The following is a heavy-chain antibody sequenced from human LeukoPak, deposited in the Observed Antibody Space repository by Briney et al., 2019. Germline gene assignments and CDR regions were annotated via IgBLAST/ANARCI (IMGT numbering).Heavy chain of an antibody. CDR1: GFSFRSYW. CDR2: IKQDGSEK. J-gene: IGHJ4*02. V-gene: IGHV3-7*01. CDR3: TRDIAVAGTLDY. Sequence: GGSLRLSCAASGFSFRSYWMSWVRQAPGKGLEWVANIKQDGSEKYYVDSVKGRFTISRDNARNSLFLQMNSLRAEDTAVYYCTRDIAVAGTLDYWGQGTLVTVSS. D-gene: IGHD6-19*01.